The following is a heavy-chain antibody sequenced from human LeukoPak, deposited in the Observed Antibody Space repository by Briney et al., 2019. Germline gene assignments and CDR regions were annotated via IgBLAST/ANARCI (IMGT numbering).Heavy chain of an antibody. CDR2: INHSGST. CDR1: GGSLSSSSYY. CDR3: ARDLASMVRGVKPRPGGWFDP. D-gene: IGHD3-10*01. Sequence: SETLSLTCTVSGGSLSSSSYYWSWSRQPPGNGLEWIGEINHSGSTNYNPSLKSRVTISVDRSKNQFSLKLSSVTAADTAVYYCARDLASMVRGVKPRPGGWFDPWGQGTLVTVSS. J-gene: IGHJ5*02. V-gene: IGHV4-39*07.